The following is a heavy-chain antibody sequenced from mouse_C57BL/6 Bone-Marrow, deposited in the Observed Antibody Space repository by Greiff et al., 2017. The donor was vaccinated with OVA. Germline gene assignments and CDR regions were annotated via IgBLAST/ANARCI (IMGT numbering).Heavy chain of an antibody. CDR1: GFTFSSYA. V-gene: IGHV5-4*01. J-gene: IGHJ2*01. CDR2: ISDGGSYT. Sequence: EVQLVESGGGLVKPGGSLKLSCAASGFTFSSYAMSWVRQTPEKRLEWVATISDGGSYTYYPDNVKGRFTISRDNAKNNLYLQMSHLKSEDTARYYCARDGGYWGQGTTLTVSS. CDR3: ARDGGY.